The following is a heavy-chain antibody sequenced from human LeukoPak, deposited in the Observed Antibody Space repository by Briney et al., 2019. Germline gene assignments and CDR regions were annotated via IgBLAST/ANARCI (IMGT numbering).Heavy chain of an antibody. D-gene: IGHD3-9*01. V-gene: IGHV4-30-4*01. Sequence: LSXXXXVXGXSXXXXXXXXXWIRQPPXXGLEWIGYIFHSGSTYYNPSLKSRVSISVHTSKNQFSLKLSSVTAADTAVYYCARDRYFIGFDYWGQGTLVTVSS. CDR2: IFHSGST. CDR3: ARDRYFIGFDY. J-gene: IGHJ4*02. CDR1: GXSXXXXXXX.